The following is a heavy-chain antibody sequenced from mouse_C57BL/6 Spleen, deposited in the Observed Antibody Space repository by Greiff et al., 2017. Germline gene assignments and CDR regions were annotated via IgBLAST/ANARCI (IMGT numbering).Heavy chain of an antibody. CDR2: INPSNGGT. CDR1: GYTFTSYW. V-gene: IGHV1-53*01. D-gene: IGHD1-1*01. J-gene: IGHJ4*01. CDR3: ARHPVVADYAMDY. Sequence: QVQLKQPGTELVKPGASVKLSCKASGYTFTSYWMHWVKQRPGQGLEWIGNINPSNGGTNSNEKFKSKATLTVEKSSSTAYMQLSSLTSEDSAVYYCARHPVVADYAMDYWGQGTSVTVSS.